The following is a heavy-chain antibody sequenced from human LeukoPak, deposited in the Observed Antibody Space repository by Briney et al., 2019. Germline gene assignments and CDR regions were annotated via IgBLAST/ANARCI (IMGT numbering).Heavy chain of an antibody. CDR2: IYYSGST. D-gene: IGHD3-3*01. CDR1: GGSISSYY. CDR3: ARDSPYYDFWSGPKHYFDY. Sequence: EPTETLSLTCTVSGGSISSYYWSWIRQPPGKGLEWIGYIYYSGSTNYNPSLKSRVTISVDTSKNQFSLKLSSVTAADTAVYYCARDSPYYDFWSGPKHYFDYWGQGTLVTVSS. J-gene: IGHJ4*02. V-gene: IGHV4-59*01.